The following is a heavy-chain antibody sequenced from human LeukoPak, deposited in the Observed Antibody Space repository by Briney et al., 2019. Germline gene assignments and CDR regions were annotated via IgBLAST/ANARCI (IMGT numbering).Heavy chain of an antibody. CDR1: GFTFSSYV. V-gene: IGHV3-30*04. CDR2: ISYDGSNE. D-gene: IGHD1-26*01. Sequence: GGSLRLSCAASGFTFSSYVMHWVRQAPGKGLEWVAIISYDGSNEYYADSVKGRFTISRDNSKNTLYLQMNSLRSDDTAVYYCARDRWIRDLLNLYDAFDIWGQGTMVTVSS. J-gene: IGHJ3*02. CDR3: ARDRWIRDLLNLYDAFDI.